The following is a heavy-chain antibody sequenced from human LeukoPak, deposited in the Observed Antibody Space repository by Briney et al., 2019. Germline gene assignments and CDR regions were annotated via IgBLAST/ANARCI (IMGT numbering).Heavy chain of an antibody. J-gene: IGHJ5*02. CDR1: GGSISSYY. Sequence: SETLSLTCTVSGGSISSYYWSWIRQPPGKGLEWIGYIYYSGSTNYNPSLKSRVTISVDTSKNQFSLKLSSVTAADTAVCYCARDRGLGYCSSTSCEHNWFDPWGQGTLVTVSS. CDR2: IYYSGST. D-gene: IGHD2-2*01. V-gene: IGHV4-59*12. CDR3: ARDRGLGYCSSTSCEHNWFDP.